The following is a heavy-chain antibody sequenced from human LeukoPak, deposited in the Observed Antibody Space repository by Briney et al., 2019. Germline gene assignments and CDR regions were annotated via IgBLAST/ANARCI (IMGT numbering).Heavy chain of an antibody. CDR1: GFTFSSYW. Sequence: GWSLRLSCAASGFTFSSYWMHWVRQAPGKGLVWVSRINSDGSSTSYADSVKGRFTISRDNAKNTLYLQMNSLRAEDTAVYYCARSGERWLQFRASLAYWAQEPRATVPS. D-gene: IGHD5-24*01. CDR2: INSDGSST. V-gene: IGHV3-74*01. CDR3: ARSGERWLQFRASLAY. J-gene: IGHJ4*02.